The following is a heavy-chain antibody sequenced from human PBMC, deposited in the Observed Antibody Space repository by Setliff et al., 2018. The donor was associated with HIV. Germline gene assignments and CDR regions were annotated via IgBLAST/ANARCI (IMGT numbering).Heavy chain of an antibody. CDR2: LNPNSGNT. J-gene: IGHJ3*02. V-gene: IGHV1-8*01. Sequence: SYDINWVRQATGQGLEWMGWLNPNSGNTGYAQKFQGRVAMTRNTSISTAYMELSSLRSEDTAVYYCARGSSYSSSWYVFRPQALNDAFDIWAQGTMVTVSS. CDR3: ARGSSYSSSWYVFRPQALNDAFDI. CDR1: SYD. D-gene: IGHD6-13*01.